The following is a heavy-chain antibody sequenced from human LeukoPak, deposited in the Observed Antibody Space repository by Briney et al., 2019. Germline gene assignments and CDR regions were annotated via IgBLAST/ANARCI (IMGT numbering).Heavy chain of an antibody. CDR3: AREVHSSSWYLWFDP. CDR2: IYYSGST. Sequence: PSETLSLTCTVSGGSISSSSYYWGWIRQPPGKGLEWIGSIYYSGSTYYNPSLKSRVTISVDTSKNQFSLKPSSVTAADTAVYYCAREVHSSSWYLWFDPWGQGTLVTVSS. CDR1: GGSISSSSYY. J-gene: IGHJ5*02. D-gene: IGHD6-13*01. V-gene: IGHV4-39*07.